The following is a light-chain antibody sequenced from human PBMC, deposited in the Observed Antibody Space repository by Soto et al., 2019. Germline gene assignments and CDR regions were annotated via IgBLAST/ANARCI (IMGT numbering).Light chain of an antibody. CDR2: GAS. V-gene: IGKV3-15*01. Sequence: EIVMTQSPATLSVSPGERATLSCRASQSVSSNLAWYQQKPGQAPRLLLYGASTRATGVPARFSGSGSGTDFTLTISSLQSEDFALYYCQQYNNWPVTFGGGTKVEIK. J-gene: IGKJ4*01. CDR3: QQYNNWPVT. CDR1: QSVSSN.